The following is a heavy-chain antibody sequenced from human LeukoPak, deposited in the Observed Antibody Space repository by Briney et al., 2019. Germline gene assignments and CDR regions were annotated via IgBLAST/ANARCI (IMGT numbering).Heavy chain of an antibody. V-gene: IGHV4-31*03. CDR1: GGSISSGGYY. D-gene: IGHD3-9*01. J-gene: IGHJ4*02. CDR2: IYYSGST. CDR3: ARDRYFIGFDY. Sequence: SETLSLTCTVAGGSISSGGYYWSWLRQRPGKGLEWIGYIYYSGSTYYNPSLKSRVTISVDTSKNQFYLKLSSVTAADTAVYYCARDRYFIGFDYWGQGTLVTVSS.